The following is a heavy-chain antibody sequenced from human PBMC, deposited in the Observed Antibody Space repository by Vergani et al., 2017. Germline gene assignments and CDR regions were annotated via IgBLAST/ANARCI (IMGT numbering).Heavy chain of an antibody. CDR2: ISSSSSTI. CDR3: ARDDYXILTGLDGNYYYYGMDV. CDR1: GFTFSSYS. J-gene: IGHJ6*02. D-gene: IGHD3-9*01. V-gene: IGHV3-48*04. Sequence: EVQLVESGGGLVQPGGSLRLSCAASGFTFSSYSMNWVRPAPGKGLEWVSYISSSSSTIYYADSVKGRFTISRDNAKNSLYLQMNSLRAEDTAVYYCARDDYXILTGLDGNYYYYGMDVWGQGTTVTVSS.